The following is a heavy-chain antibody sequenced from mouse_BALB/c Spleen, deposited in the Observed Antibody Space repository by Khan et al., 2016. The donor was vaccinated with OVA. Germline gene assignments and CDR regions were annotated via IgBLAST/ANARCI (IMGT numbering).Heavy chain of an antibody. CDR2: INTQTGEP. J-gene: IGHJ4*01. Sequence: QIQLVQSGPELKKPGETVKISCKASGYTFTNYGMNWVKQGPRKGLKWMGWINTQTGEPTYNDDFKGRFAFSLETSSSTASLQINNLKSEDTAIYFCARVGYSGTIDYWGQGTSVTVSS. V-gene: IGHV9-3-1*01. D-gene: IGHD2-14*01. CDR1: GYTFTNYG. CDR3: ARVGYSGTIDY.